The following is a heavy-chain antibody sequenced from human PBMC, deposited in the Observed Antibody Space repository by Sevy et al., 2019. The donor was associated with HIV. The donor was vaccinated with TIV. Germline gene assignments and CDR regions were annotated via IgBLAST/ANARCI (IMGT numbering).Heavy chain of an antibody. CDR1: GFTFSSYA. CDR2: ISYDGSNK. Sequence: GGSPRLSCAASGFTFSSYAMHWVRQAPGKGLEWVAVISYDGSNKYYADSVKGRFTISRDNSKNTLYLQMNSLRAEDTAVYYCARDLFYYDSSGRLGLDYWGQGTLVTVSS. D-gene: IGHD3-22*01. V-gene: IGHV3-30-3*01. J-gene: IGHJ4*02. CDR3: ARDLFYYDSSGRLGLDY.